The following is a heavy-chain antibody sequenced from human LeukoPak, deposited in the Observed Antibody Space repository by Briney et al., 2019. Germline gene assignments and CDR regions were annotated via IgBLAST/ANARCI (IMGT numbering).Heavy chain of an antibody. J-gene: IGHJ4*02. D-gene: IGHD2-15*01. Sequence: GGSLRLSCAASGFTFSDYYMSWIRQAPGKGLEWVSYISSSGSTIYYADSVKGRFTISRDNAKNSLYLQMNSLRAEDTAVYYCARSSTRYCSGGSCYSGVLGYFDYWGQGTLVTVSS. CDR3: ARSSTRYCSGGSCYSGVLGYFDY. V-gene: IGHV3-11*04. CDR2: ISSSGSTI. CDR1: GFTFSDYY.